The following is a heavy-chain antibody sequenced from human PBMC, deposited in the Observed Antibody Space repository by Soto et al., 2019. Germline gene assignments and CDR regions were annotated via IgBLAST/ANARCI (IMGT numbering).Heavy chain of an antibody. CDR2: INSDGSSR. D-gene: IGHD2-15*01. Sequence: EVQLVVSGGGLVQPWGSLRLSCTASGFRLRDYRMHWVRQAPGNGLVCVSRINSDGSSRTYPDPVKGRFIISRDNAQNTVYLQMNSLGADDTGAYYCERGDMTTAQYYYTMDVWGKGTTVTVAS. CDR1: GFRLRDYR. J-gene: IGHJ6*03. CDR3: ERGDMTTAQYYYTMDV. V-gene: IGHV3-74*01.